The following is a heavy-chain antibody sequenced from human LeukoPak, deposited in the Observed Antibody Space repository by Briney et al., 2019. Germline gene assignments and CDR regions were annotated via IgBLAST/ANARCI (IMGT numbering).Heavy chain of an antibody. J-gene: IGHJ4*02. CDR1: GRSISSGGYS. CDR3: ARVGSGWRFDY. V-gene: IGHV4-30-2*01. Sequence: PSETLSLTCAVSGRSISSGGYSWSWIRQPPGKGLEWIGYIYHSGSTYYNPSLKSRVTISVDRSKNQFSLKLSSVTAADTAVYYCARVGSGWRFDYWGQGTLVTVSS. CDR2: IYHSGST. D-gene: IGHD6-19*01.